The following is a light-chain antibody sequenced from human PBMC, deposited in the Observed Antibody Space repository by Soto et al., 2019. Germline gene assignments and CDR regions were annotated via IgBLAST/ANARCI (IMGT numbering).Light chain of an antibody. Sequence: DIQITQSPSSVSSSVLERFTITCLASQGIRNDLAWYQQKPGKAPKRLIYATSRLQSGVPSRFSGSGSGTEFTLTISSLQPEDFATYYCLQHNNYPRTFGQGTKVDIK. CDR2: ATS. CDR3: LQHNNYPRT. J-gene: IGKJ1*01. CDR1: QGIRND. V-gene: IGKV1-17*01.